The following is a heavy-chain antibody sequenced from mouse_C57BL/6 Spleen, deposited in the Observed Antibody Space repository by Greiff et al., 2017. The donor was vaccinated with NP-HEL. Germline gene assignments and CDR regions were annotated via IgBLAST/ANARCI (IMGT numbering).Heavy chain of an antibody. CDR1: GYTFTSYW. CDR2: IHPNSGST. Sequence: QVQLQQSGAELVKPGASVKLSCKASGYTFTSYWMHWVKQRPGQGLEWIGMIHPNSGSTNYNEKFKSKATLTVDKSSSTAYMQLSSLTSEDSAVYYCARWDSNYDWYFDVWGTGTTVTVSS. CDR3: ARWDSNYDWYFDV. V-gene: IGHV1-64*01. D-gene: IGHD2-5*01. J-gene: IGHJ1*03.